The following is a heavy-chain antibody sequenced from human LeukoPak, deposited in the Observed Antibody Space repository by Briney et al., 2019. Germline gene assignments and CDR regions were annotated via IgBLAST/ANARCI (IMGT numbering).Heavy chain of an antibody. CDR2: FSAYNGNT. D-gene: IGHD3-10*01. Sequence: GASVKVSCKASGYTFTSYGISWVRQAPGQGLEWMGWFSAYNGNTNYAQKLQGRVTMTTDTSTSTAYMELRSLRSDDTAVYYCAREITMVRGVIITPPWFDPWGQGTLVTVSS. CDR3: AREITMVRGVIITPPWFDP. J-gene: IGHJ5*02. CDR1: GYTFTSYG. V-gene: IGHV1-18*01.